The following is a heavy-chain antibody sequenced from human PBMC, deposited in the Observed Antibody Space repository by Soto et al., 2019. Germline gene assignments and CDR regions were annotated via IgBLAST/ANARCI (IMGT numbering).Heavy chain of an antibody. V-gene: IGHV3-23*01. CDR1: GFAFSNHA. CDR2: ISGSGRST. D-gene: IGHD3-22*01. Sequence: EVQLLPSGGGLVQPGGSLKLSCAASGFAFSNHAMSWVRQAPGKGLEWVSAISGSGRSTYYAESVKGRFIISRDNSNNTLHLQMNSLRAEDTAVFYCAQGQNYYDSSGRVGPWGQGTLVTVSS. J-gene: IGHJ5*02. CDR3: AQGQNYYDSSGRVGP.